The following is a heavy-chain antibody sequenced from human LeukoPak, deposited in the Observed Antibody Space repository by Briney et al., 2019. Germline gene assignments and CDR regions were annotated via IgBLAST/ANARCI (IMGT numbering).Heavy chain of an antibody. J-gene: IGHJ1*01. CDR1: GFTVSGHY. CDR2: IYGGGDT. V-gene: IGHV3-66*01. CDR3: NRYCTHGSCYPPDFQH. Sequence: PGGSLRLSCVASGFTVSGHYMSWVRQAPGRGLEWVSVIYGGGDTHYAASVKARFTISRDNSKNTLYLQMNSLRVEDTAVYYCNRYCTHGSCYPPDFQHWGQGTLVTVSS. D-gene: IGHD2-15*01.